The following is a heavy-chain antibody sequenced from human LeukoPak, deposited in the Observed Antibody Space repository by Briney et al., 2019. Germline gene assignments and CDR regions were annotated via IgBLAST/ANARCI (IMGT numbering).Heavy chain of an antibody. Sequence: ASVKVSCKASGYTFTGYSMHWVRQAPGQGLEWMGWINPNSGGRKYAQKSQGRVTMTRDTSISTAYMELSGLGSDDTAVYYCARNGHISAWSYYYYYVDVWGIGTTVTVSS. CDR2: INPNSGGR. V-gene: IGHV1-2*02. J-gene: IGHJ6*03. D-gene: IGHD6-19*01. CDR1: GYTFTGYS. CDR3: ARNGHISAWSYYYYYVDV.